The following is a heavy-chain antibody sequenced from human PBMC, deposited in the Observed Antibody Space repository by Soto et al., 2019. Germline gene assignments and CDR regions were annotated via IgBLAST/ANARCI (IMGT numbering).Heavy chain of an antibody. CDR1: GYTFTSYA. CDR3: AYTPGPPPPYSSSWYNWFDP. D-gene: IGHD6-13*01. CDR2: INAGNGNT. Sequence: QVQLVQSGAEEKKPGASVKVSCKASGYTFTSYAMHWVRQAPGQRLEWMGWINAGNGNTKYLQKFQGRVTITRDTSASTAYMELSSLRSEDTAVYYCAYTPGPPPPYSSSWYNWFDPWGQGTLVTVSS. J-gene: IGHJ5*02. V-gene: IGHV1-3*05.